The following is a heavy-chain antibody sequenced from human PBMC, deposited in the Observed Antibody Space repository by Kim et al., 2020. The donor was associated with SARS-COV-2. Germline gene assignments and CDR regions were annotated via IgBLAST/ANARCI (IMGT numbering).Heavy chain of an antibody. CDR3: ARDVVGSGWFDY. CDR1: GGSISSYY. Sequence: SETLSLTCNVSGGSISSYYWSWIRQPAGKGLEWIGRIYSSGSTNYNPSLKSRVTMSVDTSKNQFSLRLTSVTAADTAMYYCARDVVGSGWFDYWGQGTLVTVSS. CDR2: IYSSGST. J-gene: IGHJ4*02. V-gene: IGHV4-4*07. D-gene: IGHD6-19*01.